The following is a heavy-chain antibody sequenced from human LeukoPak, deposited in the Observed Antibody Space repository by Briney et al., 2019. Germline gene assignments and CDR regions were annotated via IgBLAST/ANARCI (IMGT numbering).Heavy chain of an antibody. D-gene: IGHD2-21*01. CDR2: ISAYNGNT. CDR3: AVGDSPYSFDY. J-gene: IGHJ4*02. CDR1: GYTFTSYG. V-gene: IGHV1-18*01. Sequence: ASVKVSCKASGYTFTSYGISWVRQAPGQGLEWMGWISAYNGNTNYAQKLQGRVTMTRNTSRGTAYMELSSLRSEDTAVYYCAVGDSPYSFDYWGQGTLVTVSS.